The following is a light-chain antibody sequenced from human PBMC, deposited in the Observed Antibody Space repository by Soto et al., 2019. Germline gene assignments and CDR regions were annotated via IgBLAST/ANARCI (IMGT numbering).Light chain of an antibody. J-gene: IGKJ5*01. CDR1: HDIKKY. Sequence: DIQMTQSPSSLSASVGDRVTITCQASHDIKKYLNWYQEKPGKAPKLLIFDASNLQPGVPSRFSGSGSGTHFTFTISSLQPEDIATYYCQRYDSVPPTFGQGTRLDIK. CDR3: QRYDSVPPT. CDR2: DAS. V-gene: IGKV1-33*01.